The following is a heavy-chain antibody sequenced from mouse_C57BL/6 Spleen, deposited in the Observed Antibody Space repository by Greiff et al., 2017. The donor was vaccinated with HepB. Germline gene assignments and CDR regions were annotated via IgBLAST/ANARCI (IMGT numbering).Heavy chain of an antibody. CDR3: TTGDHDDAMDY. V-gene: IGHV14-4*01. D-gene: IGHD2-4*01. CDR2: IDPENGDT. Sequence: EVKLMESGAELVRPGASVKLSCTASGFNIKDDYMHWVKQRPEQGLEWIGWIDPENGDTEYASKFQGKATITADTSSNTAYLQLSSLTSEDTAVYYCTTGDHDDAMDYWGQGTSVTVSS. CDR1: GFNIKDDY. J-gene: IGHJ4*01.